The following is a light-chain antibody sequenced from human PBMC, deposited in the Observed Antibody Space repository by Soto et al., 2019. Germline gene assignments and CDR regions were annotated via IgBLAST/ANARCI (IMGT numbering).Light chain of an antibody. V-gene: IGLV1-47*01. J-gene: IGLJ1*01. CDR1: SSNIGSNY. CDR2: RNN. Sequence: QSVLTQPPSASGTPGQRVTISCSGSSSNIGSNYVYWYQQLPGTAPKLLIYRNNQRPSGVPDRFSGSKSGTSASLAISGLRSEDVADYDCAAWDDSLSALYVFGTGTKVTVL. CDR3: AAWDDSLSALYV.